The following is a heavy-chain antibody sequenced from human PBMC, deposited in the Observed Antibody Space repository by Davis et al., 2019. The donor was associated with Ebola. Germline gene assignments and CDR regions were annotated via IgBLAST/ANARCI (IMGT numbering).Heavy chain of an antibody. CDR3: ARDHQWVFDI. Sequence: GESLKISCAASTFPFSDYSMNCVRQAPGKGLEWVSYISGGSGAIYYAASVKGRFTISRDNAKNSLFLQMNSLRDEDTAVYYCARDHQWVFDIWGQGTMVTVSS. D-gene: IGHD2-8*01. CDR1: TFPFSDYS. J-gene: IGHJ3*02. CDR2: ISGGSGAI. V-gene: IGHV3-48*02.